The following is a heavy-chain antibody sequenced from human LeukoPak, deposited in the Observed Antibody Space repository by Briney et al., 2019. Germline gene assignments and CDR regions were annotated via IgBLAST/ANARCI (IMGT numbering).Heavy chain of an antibody. CDR1: GFTFSIYG. V-gene: IGHV3-23*01. CDR3: AKEGKTRNWNYFQAKPVY. J-gene: IGHJ4*02. Sequence: GGSLRLSCAASGFTFSIYGMSWVRQAPGEGLEWVSAISVSGGSTYYADSVKGRFTISRDNSKNTLFLQMNSLRAEDTAVYYCAKEGKTRNWNYFQAKPVYWGQGTLVTVSS. D-gene: IGHD1-7*01. CDR2: ISVSGGST.